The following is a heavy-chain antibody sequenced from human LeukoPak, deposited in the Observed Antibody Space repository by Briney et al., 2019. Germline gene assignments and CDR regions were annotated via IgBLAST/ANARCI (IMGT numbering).Heavy chain of an antibody. CDR3: ARDPQRYCTNGVCSPFDP. V-gene: IGHV3-7*01. CDR2: IKQDGYEK. J-gene: IGHJ5*02. Sequence: GSLRLSCAASGFTFSGYWMSWVRQTPEKGLEWVANIKQDGYEKYYVDSVKGRFAISRDNAKNSLYLQMNSLRADDTAIYYCARDPQRYCTNGVCSPFDPWGQGTLVTVSS. D-gene: IGHD2-8*01. CDR1: GFTFSGYW.